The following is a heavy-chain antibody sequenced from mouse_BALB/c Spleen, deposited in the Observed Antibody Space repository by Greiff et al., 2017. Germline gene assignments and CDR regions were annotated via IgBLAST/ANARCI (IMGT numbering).Heavy chain of an antibody. CDR1: GYAFTNYL. J-gene: IGHJ4*01. CDR3: ARSGFITTATDAMDY. CDR2: INPGSGGT. D-gene: IGHD1-2*01. V-gene: IGHV1-54*01. Sequence: VKLMESGAELVRPGTSVKVSCKASGYAFTNYLIEWVKQRPGQGLEWIGVINPGSGGTNYNEKFKGKATLTADKSSSTAYMQLSSLTSDDSAVYFCARSGFITTATDAMDYWGQGTSVTVSS.